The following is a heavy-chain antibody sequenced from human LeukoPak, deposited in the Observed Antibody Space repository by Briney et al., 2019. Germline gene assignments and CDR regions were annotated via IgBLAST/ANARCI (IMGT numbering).Heavy chain of an antibody. CDR3: ASRRGYSGYGYDY. CDR2: IYYSGST. D-gene: IGHD5-12*01. V-gene: IGHV4-59*08. CDR1: GGSISSYY. J-gene: IGHJ4*02. Sequence: PSETLSLTCTVSGGSISSYYWSWIRQPPGKGLEWIGYIYYSGSTNYNPSLKSRVTISVDTSKNQFSLRLSSVTAADTAVYYCASRRGYSGYGYDYWGQGTLVTVSS.